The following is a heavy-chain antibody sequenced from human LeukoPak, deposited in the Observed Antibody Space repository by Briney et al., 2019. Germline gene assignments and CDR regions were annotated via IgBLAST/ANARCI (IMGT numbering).Heavy chain of an antibody. CDR3: ARDKRTGTGGY. D-gene: IGHD3/OR15-3a*01. Sequence: SETLSLTCAVSGYSISSGYYWGWIRQPPGQGLEWIGSIYHSGSTYYNPSLKSRVTISVDTSKNQFSLKLSSVTAADTAVYYCARDKRTGTGGYWGQGTLVTVSS. CDR1: GYSISSGYY. CDR2: IYHSGST. J-gene: IGHJ4*02. V-gene: IGHV4-38-2*02.